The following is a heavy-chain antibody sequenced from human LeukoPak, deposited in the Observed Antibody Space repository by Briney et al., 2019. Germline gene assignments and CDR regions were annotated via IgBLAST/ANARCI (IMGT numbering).Heavy chain of an antibody. CDR2: IFYSGST. Sequence: PSETLSLTCAVYGGSFSGYYWSWIRQPPGKGLEWIGSIFYSGSTYYNPSLKSRVTISVDTSKNQFSLKLSSVTAADTAMYYCARLLTNDYGDPSYWYFDLWGRGTLVTVSS. D-gene: IGHD4/OR15-4a*01. V-gene: IGHV4-34*12. J-gene: IGHJ2*01. CDR1: GGSFSGYY. CDR3: ARLLTNDYGDPSYWYFDL.